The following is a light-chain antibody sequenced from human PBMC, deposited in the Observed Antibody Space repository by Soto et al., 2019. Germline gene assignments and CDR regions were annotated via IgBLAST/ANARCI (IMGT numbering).Light chain of an antibody. CDR2: GAS. Sequence: EIVLTQSPATLSLSPGKRATLSCRASQSVSSYLAWYQQKPGQAPRLLIYGASTRATGIPARFSGSGSGTEFTLNISSLQSEDFEVYYCQQYNNWPLTFGGGTKVDIK. CDR3: QQYNNWPLT. CDR1: QSVSSY. V-gene: IGKV3-15*01. J-gene: IGKJ4*01.